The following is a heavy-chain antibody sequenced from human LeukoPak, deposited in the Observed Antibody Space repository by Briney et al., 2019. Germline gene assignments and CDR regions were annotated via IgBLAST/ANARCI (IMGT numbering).Heavy chain of an antibody. CDR2: INPDGSKV. D-gene: IGHD2-15*01. J-gene: IGHJ4*02. Sequence: GGSLRLSCAAYGFTFSNSWMTWVRQAPGKDLEWVATINPDGSKVAYVGSVKGRFTISRDNAKNSVHLQMSSLRVEETGVFYCARDRGYSSFDYWGQGALVAVSS. CDR1: GFTFSNSW. CDR3: ARDRGYSSFDY. V-gene: IGHV3-7*01.